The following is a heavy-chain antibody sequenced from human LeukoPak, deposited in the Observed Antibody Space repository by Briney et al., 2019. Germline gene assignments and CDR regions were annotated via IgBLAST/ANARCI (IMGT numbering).Heavy chain of an antibody. CDR1: GGSISSSRYY. J-gene: IGHJ4*02. CDR3: ARRVWSVGATTKGLFDY. D-gene: IGHD1-26*01. Sequence: SETLSLTCTVSGGSISSSRYYWGWVRQPPGKGLEWFGSIYYSGSTYYNPSLKSRVTISVDTSKNQFSLKLSSVTAADTAVYYCARRVWSVGATTKGLFDYWGQGTLVTVSS. V-gene: IGHV4-39*01. CDR2: IYYSGST.